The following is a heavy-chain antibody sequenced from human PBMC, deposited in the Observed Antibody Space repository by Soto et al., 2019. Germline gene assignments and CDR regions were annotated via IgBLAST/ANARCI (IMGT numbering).Heavy chain of an antibody. V-gene: IGHV1-3*01. Sequence: QVQLVRSGAEVKKPGASVKVSCKASGYTFTSYAMHWVRQAPGQRLEWMGWINAGNGITKYSQKFQGRVTITRDTSASTAYMELSSLRSEDTAVYYCARDRNLVMVRGVTVYYMDVWGKGTTVTVSS. CDR3: ARDRNLVMVRGVTVYYMDV. D-gene: IGHD3-10*01. CDR2: INAGNGIT. CDR1: GYTFTSYA. J-gene: IGHJ6*03.